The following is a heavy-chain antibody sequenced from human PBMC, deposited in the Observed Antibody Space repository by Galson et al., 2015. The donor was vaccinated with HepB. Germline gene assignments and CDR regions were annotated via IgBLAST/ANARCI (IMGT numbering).Heavy chain of an antibody. CDR1: GGSINSSNYY. Sequence: ETLSLTCTVSGGSINSSNYYWVWIRQSPGKGLEWIGSMHYSGSTYQNPSLKSRVTISIDTSKNQFSLKLSSVTAADTAVYYCARAKEGRGYFDYWGQGTLVTVSS. CDR3: ARAKEGRGYFDY. J-gene: IGHJ4*02. CDR2: MHYSGST. V-gene: IGHV4-39*07. D-gene: IGHD3-10*01.